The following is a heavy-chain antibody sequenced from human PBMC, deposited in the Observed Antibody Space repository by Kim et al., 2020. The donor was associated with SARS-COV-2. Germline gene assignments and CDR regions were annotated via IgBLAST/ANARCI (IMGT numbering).Heavy chain of an antibody. V-gene: IGHV4-39*07. CDR3: ARVGQLLVSWGYFDY. Sequence: PSLKSRVTISVDTSKNQFSLKLSSVTAADTAVYYRARVGQLLVSWGYFDYWGQGTLVTVSS. J-gene: IGHJ4*02. D-gene: IGHD6-19*01.